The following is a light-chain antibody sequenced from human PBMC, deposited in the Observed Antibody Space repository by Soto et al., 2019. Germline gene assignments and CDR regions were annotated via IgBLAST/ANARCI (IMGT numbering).Light chain of an antibody. CDR1: QSLLYSSNNKNS. Sequence: DVVMTQSPDSLAVSLGERASINCKSSQSLLYSSNNKNSLAWYQQKPGQPPKLLIYWASTRESGVPARFSGSGSGTDFTLTVSSLQAEDVAVYYCQQYYSTPWTFGQGTVVDLK. CDR2: WAS. V-gene: IGKV4-1*01. J-gene: IGKJ1*01. CDR3: QQYYSTPWT.